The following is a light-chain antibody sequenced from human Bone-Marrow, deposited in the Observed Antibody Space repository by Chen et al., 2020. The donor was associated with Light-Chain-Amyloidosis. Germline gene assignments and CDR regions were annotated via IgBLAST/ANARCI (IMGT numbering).Light chain of an antibody. J-gene: IGLJ1*01. Sequence: QSALTQPASVSGSPGQSITISCPGTSSDVGGDNHVSWYQQHPDKAPKLMIYDVTNRPSWVPARFSGSKSDNTASLTISGLQTEDEADYFCSSYTITNTLVFGSGTRGTVL. CDR3: SSYTITNTLV. V-gene: IGLV2-14*01. CDR1: SSDVGGDNH. CDR2: DVT.